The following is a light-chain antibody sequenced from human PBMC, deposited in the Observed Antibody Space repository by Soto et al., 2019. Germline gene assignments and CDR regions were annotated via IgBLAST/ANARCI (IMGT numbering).Light chain of an antibody. V-gene: IGKV1-39*01. J-gene: IGKJ1*01. Sequence: DIQMTQSPSSLSASVGDRVTITCRASQSISSYLNWYQQKPGKAPKLLIYAASSLQSGVPSRFSGSGSGTDFTLTISSLQPDGFATYYCQQYNSYPWTFGQGTKVDIK. CDR3: QQYNSYPWT. CDR2: AAS. CDR1: QSISSY.